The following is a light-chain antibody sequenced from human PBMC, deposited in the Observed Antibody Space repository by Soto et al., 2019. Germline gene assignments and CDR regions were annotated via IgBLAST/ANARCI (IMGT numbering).Light chain of an antibody. CDR2: RAS. CDR1: QSITPF. V-gene: IGKV1-39*01. Sequence: DIQMTQSPASLSASVGDRVTISCRASQSITPFLNWYQQKPGTAPRLLIYRASSVQSGVPPRFSGSGSGRDFTLTISSLRPEDTATYFCQQSYSSPPWTFGQGTKV. CDR3: QQSYSSPPWT. J-gene: IGKJ1*01.